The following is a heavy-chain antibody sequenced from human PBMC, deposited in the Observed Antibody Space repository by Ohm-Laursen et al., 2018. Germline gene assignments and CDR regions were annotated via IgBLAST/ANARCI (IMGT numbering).Heavy chain of an antibody. V-gene: IGHV4-4*07. CDR1: GDSINNYY. J-gene: IGHJ4*02. D-gene: IGHD3-9*01. Sequence: SDTLSLTCTVSGDSINNYYWSWIRQPAGKGLEWIGRMYATGSSNYNPSLNSRVTMSEDTSRNQFSLKLTSVTAADTAVYYCAVSEVRYSFTYLADFWGQGTLVTVPS. CDR3: AVSEVRYSFTYLADF. CDR2: MYATGSS.